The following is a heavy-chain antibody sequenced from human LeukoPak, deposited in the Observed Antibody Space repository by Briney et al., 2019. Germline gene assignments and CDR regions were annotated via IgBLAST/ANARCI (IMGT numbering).Heavy chain of an antibody. CDR3: ARELAAAGSAIDY. CDR2: IYTSETT. D-gene: IGHD6-13*01. V-gene: IGHV4-4*07. Sequence: SETLSLTCTVSGGSISTYFWSWIRQPAGKGLEWIGRIYTSETTNYNPSLKSRVTISVDTSKNQFSLKLSSVTAADTAVYYCARELAAAGSAIDYWGQGTLVTVSS. J-gene: IGHJ4*02. CDR1: GGSISTYF.